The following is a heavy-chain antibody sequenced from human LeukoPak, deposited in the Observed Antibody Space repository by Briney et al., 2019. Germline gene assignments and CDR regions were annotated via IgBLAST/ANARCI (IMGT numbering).Heavy chain of an antibody. V-gene: IGHV1-18*01. CDR2: VSADNGET. CDR1: GYSFNSYG. Sequence: ASVKVSCKASGYSFNSYGISWVRQAPGQGLEWMGWVSADNGETNYAEKFLGRVTMTTDTSTSTAYMELRSLSSDDTAVYYCARDYQLLLLWDCFDPWGQGTLVSVSS. D-gene: IGHD3-22*01. CDR3: ARDYQLLLLWDCFDP. J-gene: IGHJ5*02.